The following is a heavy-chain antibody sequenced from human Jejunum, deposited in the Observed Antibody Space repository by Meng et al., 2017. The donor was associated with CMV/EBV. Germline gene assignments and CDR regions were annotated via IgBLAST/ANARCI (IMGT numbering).Heavy chain of an antibody. CDR2: IFHSGAT. J-gene: IGHJ4*02. CDR3: GDPPAGY. CDR1: GGSLVGTDG. Sequence: LYLTCVVSGGSLVGTDGWDWVRQPPGRGLEWIGEIFHSGATNYNPSLKSRVTISIDNSKNQFSLKLTSMTAADTAVYFCGDPPAGYWGQGILVTVSS. V-gene: IGHV4/OR15-8*02.